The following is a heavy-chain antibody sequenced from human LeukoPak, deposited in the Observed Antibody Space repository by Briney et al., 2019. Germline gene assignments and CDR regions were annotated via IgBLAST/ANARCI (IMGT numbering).Heavy chain of an antibody. Sequence: SETLSLTCTVSGGSISSDYWSWIRQPPGKGLEWIGYIYYIGSTNYNPSLKSRVTISVDTSKNHFSLKLSSVTAADTAVYYCARISSWYAFDIWGQGTMVTVSS. D-gene: IGHD6-13*01. CDR1: GGSISSDY. J-gene: IGHJ3*02. CDR2: IYYIGST. V-gene: IGHV4-59*01. CDR3: ARISSWYAFDI.